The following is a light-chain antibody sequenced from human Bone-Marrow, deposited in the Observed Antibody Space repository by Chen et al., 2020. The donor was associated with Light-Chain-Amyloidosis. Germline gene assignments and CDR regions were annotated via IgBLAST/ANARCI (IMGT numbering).Light chain of an antibody. CDR2: SNN. CDR3: AAWDDSLSGSYV. V-gene: IGLV1-44*01. CDR1: SSNFGSNT. J-gene: IGLJ1*01. Sequence: QPVLTQPPSASGTPGQRVTFPCSGSSSNFGSNTVNWYQQPPGTAPKLLIYSNNQRPSGVPDRFSGSKSGTSASLAISGLRSEDEADYYCAAWDDSLSGSYVFGTGTKVTVL.